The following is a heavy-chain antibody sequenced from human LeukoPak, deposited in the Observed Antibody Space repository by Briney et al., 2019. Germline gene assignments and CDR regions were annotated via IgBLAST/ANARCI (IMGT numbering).Heavy chain of an antibody. CDR3: AKDSSSWYYFDY. Sequence: GRSLRLSCAASGFTFDDYAMHWVRQAPGKGLEWVSGISWNSGSIGYADSVKGRFTISRDNAKNSLYLQMNSLRAEDTALYYCAKDSSSWYYFDYWGRGTLVTVSS. V-gene: IGHV3-9*01. CDR2: ISWNSGSI. J-gene: IGHJ4*02. CDR1: GFTFDDYA. D-gene: IGHD6-13*01.